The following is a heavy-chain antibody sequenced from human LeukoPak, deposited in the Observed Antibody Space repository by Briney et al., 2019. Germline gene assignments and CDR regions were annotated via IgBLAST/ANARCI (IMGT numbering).Heavy chain of an antibody. J-gene: IGHJ6*02. D-gene: IGHD4-17*01. V-gene: IGHV3-30-3*01. CDR2: ISYDGSNK. CDR1: GFTFSSYA. CDR3: ARDSSTDYGDYGPLDSYYYYGMDV. Sequence: PGGSLRPSCAASGFTFSSYAMHWVRQAPGKGLEWVAVISYDGSNKYYADSVKGRFTISRDNSKNTLYLQMNSLRAEDTAVYYCARDSSTDYGDYGPLDSYYYYGMDVWGQGTTVTVSS.